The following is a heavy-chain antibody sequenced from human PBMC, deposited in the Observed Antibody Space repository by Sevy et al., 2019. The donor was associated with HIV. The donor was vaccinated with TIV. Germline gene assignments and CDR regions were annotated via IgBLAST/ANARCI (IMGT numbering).Heavy chain of an antibody. V-gene: IGHV3-7*03. J-gene: IGHJ4*01. CDR1: GFTFNNFW. Sequence: GGSLRLSCVASGFTFNNFWMAWVRQAPGKGLEWFASIKPDGSEGKHVCSVKGRFTISRVNDNNTMYLQMNSLTAEDTAVYYCARAVGGGYFDYWGQGTLVTVSS. D-gene: IGHD3-16*01. CDR3: ARAVGGGYFDY. CDR2: IKPDGSEG.